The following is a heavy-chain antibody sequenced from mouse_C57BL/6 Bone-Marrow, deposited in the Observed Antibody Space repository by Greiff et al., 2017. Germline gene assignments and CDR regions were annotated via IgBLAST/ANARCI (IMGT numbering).Heavy chain of an antibody. CDR1: GFTFSDYG. V-gene: IGHV5-17*01. CDR3: ARPDKVHYYAMDY. J-gene: IGHJ4*01. Sequence: EVKLVESGGGLVKPGGSLKLSCAASGFTFSDYGMHWVRQAPEKGLEWVAYISSGSSTIYYADTVKGRFTISRDNAKNTLFLQMTSLRSEDTAMYYCARPDKVHYYAMDYWGQGTSVTVSS. CDR2: ISSGSSTI. D-gene: IGHD1-3*01.